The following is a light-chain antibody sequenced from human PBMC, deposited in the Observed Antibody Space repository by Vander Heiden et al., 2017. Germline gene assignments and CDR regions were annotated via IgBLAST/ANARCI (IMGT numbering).Light chain of an antibody. CDR2: DAS. V-gene: IGKV1-5*01. J-gene: IGKJ4*01. CDR3: QQYNSYPT. CDR1: QSISSW. Sequence: IQMTPPPSTLSASVGDRVTITCRASQSISSWLAWYQQKPGEAPKLLIYDASSLESGVPSRFSGSGSATEFTLTISSLQPDDFATYYCQQYNSYPTFGGGTKVEIK.